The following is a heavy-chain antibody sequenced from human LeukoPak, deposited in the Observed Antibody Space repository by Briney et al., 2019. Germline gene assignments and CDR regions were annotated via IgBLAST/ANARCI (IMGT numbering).Heavy chain of an antibody. CDR3: ARQDQVGATIGDFDY. Sequence: SETLSLTCAVSDYSISSGYYWGWIRQPPGKGLEWIGSIYHSGSTYYNPSLKSRVTISVDTSKNQFSLKLSSVTAADTAVYYCARQDQVGATIGDFDYWAREPWSPSPQ. CDR1: DYSISSGYY. V-gene: IGHV4-38-2*01. J-gene: IGHJ4*02. CDR2: IYHSGST. D-gene: IGHD1-26*01.